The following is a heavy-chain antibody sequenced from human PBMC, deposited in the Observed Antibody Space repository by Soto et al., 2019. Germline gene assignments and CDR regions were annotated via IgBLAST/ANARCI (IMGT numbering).Heavy chain of an antibody. Sequence: GGSLRLSCAASGFTFSSYGMHWVRQAPGKGLEWVAVIWYDGSNKYYADSVKGRFTISRDNSKNTLYLQMNSLRAEDTAVYYCARDKVLEDYYDSSGYSDAFDIWGQGTMVTVSS. CDR3: ARDKVLEDYYDSSGYSDAFDI. CDR1: GFTFSSYG. J-gene: IGHJ3*02. V-gene: IGHV3-33*01. D-gene: IGHD3-22*01. CDR2: IWYDGSNK.